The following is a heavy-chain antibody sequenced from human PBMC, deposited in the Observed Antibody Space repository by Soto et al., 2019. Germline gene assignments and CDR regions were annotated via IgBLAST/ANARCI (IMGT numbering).Heavy chain of an antibody. CDR3: ASASRYASGTSVNHYLDS. J-gene: IGHJ4*01. CDR1: GFTLRSYW. D-gene: IGHD3-10*01. V-gene: IGHV3-7*01. Sequence: PGGSLRLSCAASGFTLRSYWMSWVRKAQGKGLEWLATIKTDASEKKYVDSVKGRFTVSRDNAKNSLYLQMDSLRAEDTAVYYCASASRYASGTSVNHYLDSWRPGTLVTTST. CDR2: IKTDASEK.